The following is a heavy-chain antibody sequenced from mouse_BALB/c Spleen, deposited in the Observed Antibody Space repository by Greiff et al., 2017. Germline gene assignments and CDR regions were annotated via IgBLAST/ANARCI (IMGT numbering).Heavy chain of an antibody. Sequence: QVQLKESGPGLVAPSQSLSITCTVSGFSLTDYGVSWIRQPPGKGLEWLGVIWGGGSTNYNSALKSRLSISKDNSKSQVFLKMNSLQTDDTAMYYCAKLLLEDGKFAYWGQGTLVTVSA. CDR2: IWGGGST. D-gene: IGHD2-10*02. V-gene: IGHV2-6-5*01. CDR3: AKLLLEDGKFAY. CDR1: GFSLTDYG. J-gene: IGHJ3*01.